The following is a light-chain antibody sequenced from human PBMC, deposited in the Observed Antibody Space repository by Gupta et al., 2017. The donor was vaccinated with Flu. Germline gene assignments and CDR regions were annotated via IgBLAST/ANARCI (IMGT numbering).Light chain of an antibody. V-gene: IGLV10-54*04. J-gene: IGLJ3*02. CDR1: NNNVGNQG. CDR2: RND. Sequence: TATITCTGNNNNVGNQGATWLQQHQGHPPKLLSYRNDNRPSGISERFSASRSGNTASLTITGLQAEDEADYYCSAWDTSLSAWVFGGGTRLTVL. CDR3: SAWDTSLSAWV.